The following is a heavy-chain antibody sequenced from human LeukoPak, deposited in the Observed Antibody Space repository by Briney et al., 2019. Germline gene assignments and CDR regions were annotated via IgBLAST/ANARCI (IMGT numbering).Heavy chain of an antibody. CDR3: AKDLGLDGDYVDGMDV. D-gene: IGHD4-17*01. CDR1: GFTFSSYG. CDR2: ISYDGSNK. J-gene: IGHJ6*04. Sequence: PGGSLRLSCAASGFTFSSYGMHWVRQAPGKGLEWVAVISYDGSNKYYADSVKGRFTISRDNSKNTLYLQMNSLGAEDTAVYYCAKDLGLDGDYVDGMDVWGKGTTVTVSS. V-gene: IGHV3-30*18.